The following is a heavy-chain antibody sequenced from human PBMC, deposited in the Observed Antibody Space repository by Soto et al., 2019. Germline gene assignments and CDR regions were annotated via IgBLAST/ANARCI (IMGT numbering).Heavy chain of an antibody. D-gene: IGHD6-19*01. CDR1: GFTFSSYA. J-gene: IGHJ5*02. Sequence: PGGSLRLSCAASGFTFSSYAMSWVRQAPGKGLEWVSSISGSDASTYYADSVKGRFTISRDNSKNTLYLQMNSLRAEDTAVYYCAEDRGSSGPCRFDPWGQGTLVTVSS. V-gene: IGHV3-23*01. CDR3: AEDRGSSGPCRFDP. CDR2: ISGSDAST.